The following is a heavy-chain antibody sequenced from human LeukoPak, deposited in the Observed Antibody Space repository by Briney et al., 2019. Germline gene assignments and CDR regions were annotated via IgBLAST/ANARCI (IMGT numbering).Heavy chain of an antibody. CDR1: GFTFSSYG. V-gene: IGHV3-30*18. Sequence: GGSLRLSCAASGFTFSSYGMHWVRQAPGKGLEWVAVISYDGSNKYYADSVKGRFAISRDNSKNTLYLQMNSLRAEDTAVYYCAKDPSYYDFWSGYYTSAYYGMDVWGQGTTVTVSS. D-gene: IGHD3-3*01. CDR3: AKDPSYYDFWSGYYTSAYYGMDV. CDR2: ISYDGSNK. J-gene: IGHJ6*02.